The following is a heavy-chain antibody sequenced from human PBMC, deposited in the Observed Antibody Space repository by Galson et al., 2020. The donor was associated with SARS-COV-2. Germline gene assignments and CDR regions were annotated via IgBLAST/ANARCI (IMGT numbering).Heavy chain of an antibody. J-gene: IGHJ6*02. CDR1: GFTFSSYD. D-gene: IGHD6-19*01. CDR2: IGTAGDT. Sequence: GESLKISCAASGFTFSSYDMHWVRQATGKGLEWVSAIGTAGDTYYPGSVKGRFTISRENAKNSLYLQMNSLRAGDTAVYYCARAPPGIAVAGYYYYGMDVWGQGTTVTVSS. CDR3: ARAPPGIAVAGYYYYGMDV. V-gene: IGHV3-13*04.